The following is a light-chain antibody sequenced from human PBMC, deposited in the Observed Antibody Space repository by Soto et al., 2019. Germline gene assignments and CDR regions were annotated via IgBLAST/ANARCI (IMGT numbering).Light chain of an antibody. J-gene: IGKJ2*01. CDR2: YAS. V-gene: IGKV3-11*01. Sequence: EIVLTQSPATLSLSPGERATLSCRASQNVSSYLAWYQQKPGQAPRLLIYYASNRATGIPARFSGSGSGTDFTLIISSLRPEDFAVYYCQQRSNWPPYTFGQGTKLEIK. CDR1: QNVSSY. CDR3: QQRSNWPPYT.